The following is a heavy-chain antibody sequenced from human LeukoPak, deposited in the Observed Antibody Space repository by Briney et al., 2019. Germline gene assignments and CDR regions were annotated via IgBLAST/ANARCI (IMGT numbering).Heavy chain of an antibody. CDR2: IYYTGST. D-gene: IGHD1-26*01. CDR3: ARDRLVGSVHTFDM. V-gene: IGHV4-59*01. Sequence: PSETLSLTCSVSGDSISSSYWSWIRQSPGKGLEWIGYIYYTGSTTYNPSLKGRVTMSMDTSENQMSLNLGSVTAADTAVYYCARDRLVGSVHTFDMWGQGTMVTVSS. CDR1: GDSISSSY. J-gene: IGHJ3*02.